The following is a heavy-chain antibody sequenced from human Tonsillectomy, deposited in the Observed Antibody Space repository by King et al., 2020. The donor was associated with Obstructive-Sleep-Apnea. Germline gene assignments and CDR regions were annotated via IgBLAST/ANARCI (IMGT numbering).Heavy chain of an antibody. CDR2: IDWDDDK. CDR3: ARMGDAKVFDY. Sequence: VTLKESGPALVKPTQTLTLTCTFSGFSLSTSGMCVSWIRQPPGKALEWLARIDWDDDKYYSTSLKTRLTISKDTSKNHVVLARTNMDPVDTATYYCARMGDAKVFDYWGQGTLVTVSS. CDR1: GFSLSTSGMC. V-gene: IGHV2-70*11. D-gene: IGHD3-16*01. J-gene: IGHJ4*02.